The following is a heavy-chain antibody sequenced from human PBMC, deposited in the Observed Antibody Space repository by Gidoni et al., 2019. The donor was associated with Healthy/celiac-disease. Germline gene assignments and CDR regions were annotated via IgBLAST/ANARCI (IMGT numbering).Heavy chain of an antibody. CDR3: ARDSAYYYGSGSYYQDY. J-gene: IGHJ4*02. V-gene: IGHV3-33*01. D-gene: IGHD3-10*01. CDR1: AFTFCSYG. CDR2: IWYDGSNK. Sequence: QVQLVESAGGVVQPGGSLRLSCSASAFTFCSYGMHWVRQAPGKGLEWVAVIWYDGSNKYYADSVKGRFTISRDNSKNTLYLQMNSLRAEDTAVYYCARDSAYYYGSGSYYQDYWGQGTLVTVSS.